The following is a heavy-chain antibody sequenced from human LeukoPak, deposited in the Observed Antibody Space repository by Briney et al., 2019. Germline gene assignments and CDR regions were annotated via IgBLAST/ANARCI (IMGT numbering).Heavy chain of an antibody. J-gene: IGHJ4*02. CDR3: TRETSSRYFDY. Sequence: ASVKVSCKASGYTFTGYTMNWVRQATGQGLEWMGWMNPNSGRTGYAQNFQGRITITRNTSISTAYMELSSLRSEDTAVYYCTRETSSRYFDYWGQGTLVTVSS. CDR1: GYTFTGYT. CDR2: MNPNSGRT. V-gene: IGHV1-8*03.